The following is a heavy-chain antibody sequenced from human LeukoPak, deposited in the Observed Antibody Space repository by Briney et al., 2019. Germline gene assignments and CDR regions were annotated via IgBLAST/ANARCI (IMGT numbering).Heavy chain of an antibody. CDR2: VNHDGNT. Sequence: SETLSLTCAVYGESFSGHYWGWIRQFPGKGLQWIGEVNHDGNTNYNPSLKTRVTISADTSKNQFSLRLSSVTAADTAVYYCATEATTGRWFDPWGQGTLVTVSS. CDR3: ATEATTGRWFDP. CDR1: GESFSGHY. V-gene: IGHV4-34*01. D-gene: IGHD3-9*01. J-gene: IGHJ5*02.